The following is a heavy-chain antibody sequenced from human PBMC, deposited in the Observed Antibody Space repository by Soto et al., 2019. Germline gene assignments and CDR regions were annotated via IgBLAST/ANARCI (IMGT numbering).Heavy chain of an antibody. D-gene: IGHD2-2*01. Sequence: SETLSLTCSVSGGSISRSNQYWGWIRQPPGKGLEWIGTFYYGGNSFYNPSLRGRVTISENTSKNQFSLQLNFVTAADTAVYYCARLPQALYQQNWFDPWGQGTLVTVSS. CDR2: FYYGGNS. J-gene: IGHJ5*02. CDR1: GGSISRSNQY. CDR3: ARLPQALYQQNWFDP. V-gene: IGHV4-39*01.